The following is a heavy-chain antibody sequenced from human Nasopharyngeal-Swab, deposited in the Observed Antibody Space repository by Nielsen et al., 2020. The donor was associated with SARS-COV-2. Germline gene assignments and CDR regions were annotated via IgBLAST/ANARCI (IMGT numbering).Heavy chain of an antibody. Sequence: SETLSLTCTVSGGSISSSSYYWGWIRQPPGKGLEWIGSIYYSGSTYYNPSLKSRVTISVDTSKNQFSLKLSSVTAAETAVYYCARHRGLRSYYYGMDVWGQGTMVTVSS. V-gene: IGHV4-39*01. D-gene: IGHD4-17*01. J-gene: IGHJ6*02. CDR1: GGSISSSSYY. CDR2: IYYSGST. CDR3: ARHRGLRSYYYGMDV.